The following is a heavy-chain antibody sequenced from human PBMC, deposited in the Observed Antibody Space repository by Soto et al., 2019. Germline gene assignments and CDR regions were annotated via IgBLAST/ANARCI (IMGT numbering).Heavy chain of an antibody. D-gene: IGHD3-22*01. J-gene: IGHJ1*01. CDR3: AIYDSSGSRGFQH. CDR2: IYYSGST. V-gene: IGHV4-31*03. Sequence: QVQLQESGPGLVKPSQTLSLTCTVSGVSISSGAYYWSWIRQHPGKGLEWIGYIYYSGSTYYNPSLKSRVTISVDTSKNQFSLKLSSVTAADTAVYYCAIYDSSGSRGFQHWGQGTLVTVSS. CDR1: GVSISSGAYY.